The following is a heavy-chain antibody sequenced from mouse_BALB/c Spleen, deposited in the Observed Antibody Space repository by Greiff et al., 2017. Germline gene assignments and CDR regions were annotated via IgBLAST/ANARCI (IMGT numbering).Heavy chain of an antibody. CDR2: ISYDGSN. CDR1: GYSITSGYY. Sequence: EVQLQQSGPGLVKPSQSLSLTCSVTGYSITSGYYWNWIRQFPGNKLEWMGYISYDGSNNYNPSLKNRISITRDTSKNQFFLKLNSVTTEDTATYYCASLYGAWFAYWGQGTLVTVSA. D-gene: IGHD2-10*02. J-gene: IGHJ3*01. CDR3: ASLYGAWFAY. V-gene: IGHV3-6*02.